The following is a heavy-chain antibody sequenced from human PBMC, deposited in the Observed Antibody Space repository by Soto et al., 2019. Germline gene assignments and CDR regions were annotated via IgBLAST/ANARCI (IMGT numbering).Heavy chain of an antibody. J-gene: IGHJ1*01. CDR1: GGTFSSYA. D-gene: IGHD3-22*01. V-gene: IGHV1-69*01. Sequence: QVQLVQSGAEVKKPGSSVKVSCKASGGTFSSYAISWVRQAPGQGLEWMGGIIPILGTANYAQKFQGRVTITADESTSTAYMELSSLRSEDTAVYYCARVGTTSDSSGYYYVGYFPHWGQGTLVTVSS. CDR3: ARVGTTSDSSGYYYVGYFPH. CDR2: IIPILGTA.